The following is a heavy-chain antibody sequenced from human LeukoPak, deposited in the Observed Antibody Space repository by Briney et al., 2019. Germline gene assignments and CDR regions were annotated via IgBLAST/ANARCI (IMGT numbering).Heavy chain of an antibody. V-gene: IGHV3-7*05. D-gene: IGHD6-19*01. J-gene: IGHJ4*02. CDR3: ARDQDAYSSGWYGVFDF. Sequence: PGGSLRLSCAASGFTFSNYWMSWVRQAPGKGLEWVASIKQDGSESKYVDSVKGRFTISRDNAKNTLYLQMNSLRAEDTALYYCARDQDAYSSGWYGVFDFWGQGSLVTVSS. CDR2: IKQDGSES. CDR1: GFTFSNYW.